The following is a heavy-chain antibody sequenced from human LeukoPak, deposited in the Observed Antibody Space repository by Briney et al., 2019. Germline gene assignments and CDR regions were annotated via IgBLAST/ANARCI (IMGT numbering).Heavy chain of an antibody. V-gene: IGHV4-30-2*01. CDR3: AREGGYDILTGYYHWYFDL. D-gene: IGHD3-9*01. Sequence: SETLSLTCAVSGGSISSGGYSWSWIRQPPGKGLEWIGYIYHSGSTYYNPSLKSRVTISVDRSKNQFSLKLSSVTAADTAVYYCAREGGYDILTGYYHWYFDLWGRGTLVTVSS. CDR2: IYHSGST. J-gene: IGHJ2*01. CDR1: GGSISSGGYS.